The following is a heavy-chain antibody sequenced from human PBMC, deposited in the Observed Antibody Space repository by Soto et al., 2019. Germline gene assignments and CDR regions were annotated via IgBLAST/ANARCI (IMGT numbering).Heavy chain of an antibody. CDR3: ARGRDYYDSSGVGGFDY. CDR2: IIPIFGTA. D-gene: IGHD3-22*01. V-gene: IGHV1-69*13. CDR1: GGTFSSYA. J-gene: IGHJ4*02. Sequence: SVKVSCKASGGTFSSYAISWVRQAPGQGLEWMGGIIPIFGTANYAQKFQGRVTITADESTSTAYMELSSLRSEDTAVYYCARGRDYYDSSGVGGFDYWGRGTLVTVSS.